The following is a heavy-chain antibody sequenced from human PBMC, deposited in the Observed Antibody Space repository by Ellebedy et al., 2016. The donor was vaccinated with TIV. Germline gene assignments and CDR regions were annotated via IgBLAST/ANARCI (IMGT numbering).Heavy chain of an antibody. Sequence: PGGSLRLSCAASGFTFTNYWMHWVRQVPGKGLVWVARSEQEGSGTSYADSVKGRFTISRDNAKNTLYLQMNSLRAEDTAVYYCSTVLEIWGQGTVVTVSS. J-gene: IGHJ3*02. CDR1: GFTFTNYW. CDR2: SEQEGSGT. V-gene: IGHV3-74*01. CDR3: STVLEI.